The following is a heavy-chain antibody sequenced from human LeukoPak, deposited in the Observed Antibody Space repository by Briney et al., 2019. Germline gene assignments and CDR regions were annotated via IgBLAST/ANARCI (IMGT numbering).Heavy chain of an antibody. Sequence: PGGSLRLSCAGSGFIFSNVWMSWVRQAPGKGLEWVGRIKSNSDGGTVAYAASVKGRFTMSRDDSKKTLFLQMNSLTMEDTGVYYCTTDGYIAVEGDPHYQYMDVWGKGTTVTVSS. D-gene: IGHD2-2*01. J-gene: IGHJ6*03. CDR3: TTDGYIAVEGDPHYQYMDV. CDR2: IKSNSDGGTV. V-gene: IGHV3-15*05. CDR1: GFIFSNVW.